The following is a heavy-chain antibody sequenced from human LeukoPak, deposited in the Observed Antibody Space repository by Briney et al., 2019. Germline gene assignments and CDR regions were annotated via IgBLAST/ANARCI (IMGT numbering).Heavy chain of an antibody. CDR1: GYTLTELS. CDR3: ATDQSGSYSSFDY. CDR2: FDPEDGET. J-gene: IGHJ4*02. D-gene: IGHD1-26*01. Sequence: GASVKVSCKVSGYTLTELSVHWVRQAPGKGLEWMGGFDPEDGETIYAQKFQGRVTMTEDTSTDTAYMELSSLRSEDTAVYYCATDQSGSYSSFDYWGQGTLVTVSS. V-gene: IGHV1-24*01.